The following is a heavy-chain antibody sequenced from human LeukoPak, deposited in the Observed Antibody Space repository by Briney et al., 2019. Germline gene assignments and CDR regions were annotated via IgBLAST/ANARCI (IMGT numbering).Heavy chain of an antibody. Sequence: TSETLSLTCTVSGGSFSSNSYYWGWIRQPPGKGLEWIGSMYYSGSTYYNPSLKSRVTISIDTSKNQFSLKLNSVTAADTAVYYCARTGRYSSSWYRWFDPWGQGTLVTVSS. J-gene: IGHJ5*02. CDR3: ARTGRYSSSWYRWFDP. V-gene: IGHV4-39*07. CDR2: MYYSGST. D-gene: IGHD6-13*01. CDR1: GGSFSSNSYY.